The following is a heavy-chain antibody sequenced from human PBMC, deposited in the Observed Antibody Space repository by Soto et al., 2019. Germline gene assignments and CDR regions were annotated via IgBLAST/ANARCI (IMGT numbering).Heavy chain of an antibody. J-gene: IGHJ1*01. CDR2: IIPLLVIT. Sequence: QAQLMQSGAEVKKPGSSVKVSCRASGGTFSGYAINWVRQAPGQGLEWMGGIIPLLVITDYGQKFQGRITIAADESTGTAYMDLRGLRSEDTAVYYCARDPRSITGTTSSEDFQHWGQG. V-gene: IGHV1-69*01. CDR1: GGTFSGYA. D-gene: IGHD1-20*01. CDR3: ARDPRSITGTTSSEDFQH.